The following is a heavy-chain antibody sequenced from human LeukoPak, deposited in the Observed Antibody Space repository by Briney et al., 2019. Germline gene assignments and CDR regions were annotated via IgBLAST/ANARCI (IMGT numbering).Heavy chain of an antibody. V-gene: IGHV3-66*01. CDR2: IYSGGST. Sequence: GGSLRLSCAASGFTVSNNYMRWVRQAPGKGLEWVSLIYSGGSTYYADSVKGRFIISRDNSKNTLYLQMNSLRAEDTAVYYCAKEMTTGEFIWGQGTMVTVSS. J-gene: IGHJ3*02. CDR1: GFTVSNNY. D-gene: IGHD4-17*01. CDR3: AKEMTTGEFI.